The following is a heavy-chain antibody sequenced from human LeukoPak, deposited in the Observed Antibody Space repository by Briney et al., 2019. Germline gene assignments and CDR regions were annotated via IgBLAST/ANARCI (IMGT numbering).Heavy chain of an antibody. CDR1: GFTFSSYA. Sequence: SGGSLRLSCAASGFTFSSYAMRWVRQAPGKGLEWVSAFGAGTGAVTIYADSVKGRFTISRDDSKSTLYLQMNSLRAEDTAIYYCAKNYEPGRGVPYGMDVWGQGTTVTVSS. D-gene: IGHD3-10*01. J-gene: IGHJ6*02. CDR2: FGAGTGAVT. V-gene: IGHV3-23*01. CDR3: AKNYEPGRGVPYGMDV.